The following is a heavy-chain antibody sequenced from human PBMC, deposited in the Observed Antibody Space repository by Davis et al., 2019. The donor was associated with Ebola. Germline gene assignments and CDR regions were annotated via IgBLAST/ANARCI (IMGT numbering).Heavy chain of an antibody. CDR2: ISWNSGSI. D-gene: IGHD6-13*01. J-gene: IGHJ6*02. CDR1: GFTFDAYA. V-gene: IGHV3-9*01. CDR3: AKDGVAAAGLYYYGMDV. Sequence: GGSLRLSCAASGFTFDAYAMHWVRQAPGKGLEWVSGISWNSGSIGYADSVKGRFTISRDNAKNSLYLQMNSLRAGDTALYYCAKDGVAAAGLYYYGMDVWGQGTTVTVSS.